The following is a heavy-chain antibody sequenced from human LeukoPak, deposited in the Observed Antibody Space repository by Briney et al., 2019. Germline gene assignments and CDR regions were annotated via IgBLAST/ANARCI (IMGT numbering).Heavy chain of an antibody. V-gene: IGHV1-46*01. Sequence: ASVKVSCKASGYTFTSYYVHWVRQAPGQGLEWMGMIDPSGGRTVYAQRFQGRVTMTRDTSTSTVYMELSSLRSEDSAVYYCAREAPDTTKFDHWGQGTLVTVSS. CDR2: IDPSGGRT. D-gene: IGHD1-26*01. J-gene: IGHJ4*02. CDR1: GYTFTSYY. CDR3: AREAPDTTKFDH.